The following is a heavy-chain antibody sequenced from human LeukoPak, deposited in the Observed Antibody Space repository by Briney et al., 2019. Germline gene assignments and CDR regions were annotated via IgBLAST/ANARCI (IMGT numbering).Heavy chain of an antibody. CDR2: IRYDGSNK. CDR3: ARDYSTVTTFFDY. J-gene: IGHJ4*02. CDR1: GFTFSSYG. D-gene: IGHD4-17*01. V-gene: IGHV3-30*02. Sequence: GGSLRLSCAASGFTFSSYGMHWVRQAPGKGLEWVAFIRYDGSNKYYADSVKGRFTISRDNSKNTLYLQMNSLRAEDTAVYYCARDYSTVTTFFDYWGQGTLVTVSS.